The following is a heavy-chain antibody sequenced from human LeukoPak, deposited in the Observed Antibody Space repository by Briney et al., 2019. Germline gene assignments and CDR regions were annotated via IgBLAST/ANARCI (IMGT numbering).Heavy chain of an antibody. V-gene: IGHV3-23*01. CDR1: GFTFSSYG. J-gene: IGHJ6*03. CDR3: AKRNRGRGADGYYYYYMDV. D-gene: IGHD3-10*01. Sequence: GGSLRLSCAASGFTFSSYGMSWVRQAPGKGLEWVSAISGSGGSTYYADSVKGRFNISRDNSKNTLYLQMNSLRAEDTAVYYCAKRNRGRGADGYYYYYMDVWGKGTTVTISS. CDR2: ISGSGGST.